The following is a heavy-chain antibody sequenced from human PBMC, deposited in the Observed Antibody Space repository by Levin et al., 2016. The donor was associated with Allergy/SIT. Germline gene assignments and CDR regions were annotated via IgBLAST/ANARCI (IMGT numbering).Heavy chain of an antibody. Sequence: GESLKIPCAASGFTFSSYAMSWVRQAPGKGLEWVSAISGSGGSTYYADSVKGRFTISRDNSKNTLYLQMNSLRAEDTAVYYCARHQYRKGYDYWGQGTLVTVSS. CDR1: GFTFSSYA. CDR2: ISGSGGST. V-gene: IGHV3-23*01. CDR3: ARHQYRKGYDY. J-gene: IGHJ4*02. D-gene: IGHD2-15*01.